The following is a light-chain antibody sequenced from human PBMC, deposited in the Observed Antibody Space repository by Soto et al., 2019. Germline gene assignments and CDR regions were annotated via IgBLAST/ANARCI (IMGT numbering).Light chain of an antibody. V-gene: IGLV2-14*01. CDR2: EVS. CDR1: TSDVGGYNY. CDR3: LSKTSSISDV. J-gene: IGLJ1*01. Sequence: QSALTQPASVSGSPGQSITISCTGTTSDVGGYNYVSWYQQHPGKVPKLLIHEVSNRPSGVSHRFSGSKSGNTASLTISGLHAEDEADYYCLSKTSSISDVFGTGTKLTVL.